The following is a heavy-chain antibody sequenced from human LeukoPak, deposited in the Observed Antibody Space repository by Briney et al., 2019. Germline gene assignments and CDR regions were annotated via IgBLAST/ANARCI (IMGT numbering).Heavy chain of an antibody. Sequence: SETLSLTCAVYGGSFSGYYWSWIRQPPGKGLEWIGEINHSGSTNYNPSLKSRVTISVDTSKNQFSLKLSSVTAADMAVYYCARTRSDAFDIWGQGTMVTVSS. CDR1: GGSFSGYY. CDR3: ARTRSDAFDI. J-gene: IGHJ3*02. CDR2: INHSGST. D-gene: IGHD1-14*01. V-gene: IGHV4-34*01.